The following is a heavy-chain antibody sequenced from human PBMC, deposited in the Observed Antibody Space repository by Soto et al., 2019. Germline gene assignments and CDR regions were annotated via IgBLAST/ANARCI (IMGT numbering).Heavy chain of an antibody. J-gene: IGHJ6*02. CDR3: ARTKAASGFYYAMDV. CDR1: GGSISDYY. V-gene: IGHV4-59*01. D-gene: IGHD6-13*01. Sequence: QVQLQESGPGLVKPSETLSLTCSVSGGSISDYYYRSWIRQPPGKGLEWIGYIYYSGSTTYNPSLKTRVTISLDTSKNQFSLKLSSVTAADTAVYYCARTKAASGFYYAMDVWGQGTTVTVSS. CDR2: IYYSGST.